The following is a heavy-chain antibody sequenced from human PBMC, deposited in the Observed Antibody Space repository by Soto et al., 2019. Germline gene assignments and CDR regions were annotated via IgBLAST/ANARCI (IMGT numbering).Heavy chain of an antibody. V-gene: IGHV3-74*03. J-gene: IGHJ4*02. CDR1: GFVFSNYW. CDR2: INGGGSST. D-gene: IGHD4-17*01. CDR3: ARFRVDGDADL. Sequence: EMQLVESGGGLVQPVVSLRLSCAASGFVFSNYWMHWVRQTPGKGLVWVSRINGGGSSTTYADSVRGRVTISRDIAKNALSLRVDRLTTEDTSLYYCARFRVDGDADLWGQGTLVTVSS.